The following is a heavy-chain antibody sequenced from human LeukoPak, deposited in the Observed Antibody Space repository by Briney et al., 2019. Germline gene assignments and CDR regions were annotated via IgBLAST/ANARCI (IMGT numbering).Heavy chain of an antibody. Sequence: PGRSLSLSCAASGFTFNSYVMHWVRQAPGKWLEWVTYIWYDESNKSYADSVEGAFTISRDHSTNTVYLKMKSLRAADTAVYYCARDLSSGGASPKYWGQGTLVTVSS. J-gene: IGHJ4*02. CDR2: IWYDESNK. D-gene: IGHD1-26*01. V-gene: IGHV3-33*01. CDR3: ARDLSSGGASPKY. CDR1: GFTFNSYV.